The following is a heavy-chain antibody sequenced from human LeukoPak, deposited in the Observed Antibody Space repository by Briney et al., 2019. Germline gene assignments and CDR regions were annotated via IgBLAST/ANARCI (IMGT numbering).Heavy chain of an antibody. V-gene: IGHV3-66*01. J-gene: IGHJ4*02. Sequence: PGGSLRLSCAASGFTVSSNYMSWVRQAPGKGLEWVSVIYSGGSTYYADSVKGRFTISRDNAKNSLYLQMNSLRAEDTAVYYCARDSNYGSSSLFTFDYWGQGTLVTVSS. CDR1: GFTVSSNY. D-gene: IGHD4-17*01. CDR3: ARDSNYGSSSLFTFDY. CDR2: IYSGGST.